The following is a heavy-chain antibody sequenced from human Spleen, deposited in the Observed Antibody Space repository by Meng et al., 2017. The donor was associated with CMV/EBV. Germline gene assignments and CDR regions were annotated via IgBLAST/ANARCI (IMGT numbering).Heavy chain of an antibody. CDR1: GGSISRSSYY. J-gene: IGHJ4*02. Sequence: LQLQASGPGLVKPSETLSLTCTVSGGSISRSSYYWGWIRQPPGKGLEWIGSIYYSGSTYYNPSLKSRVTISVDTSKNQFSLKLSSVTAADTAVYYCARVAGTHPDYWGQGTLVTVSS. CDR2: IYYSGST. CDR3: ARVAGTHPDY. D-gene: IGHD6-19*01. V-gene: IGHV4-39*07.